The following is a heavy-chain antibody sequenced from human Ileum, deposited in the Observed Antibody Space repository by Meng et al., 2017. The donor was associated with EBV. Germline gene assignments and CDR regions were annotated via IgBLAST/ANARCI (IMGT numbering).Heavy chain of an antibody. CDR1: GFTFSSHA. CDR3: VDCSGGTCFRKWFDR. D-gene: IGHD2-15*01. Sequence: EVPLLESGGGLVQPGGSLRRFXVASGFTFSSHALYWVRQAPGEGLEWVSSITSSGGTTNYADSVKGRFTMSRDNSKNTVYLQMNSLRVEDTALYYCVDCSGGTCFRKWFDRWGQGTLVTVSS. V-gene: IGHV3-23*01. CDR2: ITSSGGTT. J-gene: IGHJ5*02.